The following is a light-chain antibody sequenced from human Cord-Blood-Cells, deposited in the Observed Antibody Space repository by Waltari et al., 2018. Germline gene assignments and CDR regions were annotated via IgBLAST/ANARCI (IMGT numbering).Light chain of an antibody. Sequence: QSALTQPRSVSGSPGQSVTISCTGTSRDVGCYNSVSWYKQHPGKAPKLVIYDVSKRPSGVPDRVSGSKSGNTASLTISGLQAEDEADYYCCSYAGSYTYVFGTGTKVTVL. V-gene: IGLV2-11*01. CDR2: DVS. J-gene: IGLJ1*01. CDR3: CSYAGSYTYV. CDR1: SRDVGCYNS.